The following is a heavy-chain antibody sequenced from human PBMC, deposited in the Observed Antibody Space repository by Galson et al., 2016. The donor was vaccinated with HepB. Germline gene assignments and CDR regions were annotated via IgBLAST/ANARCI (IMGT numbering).Heavy chain of an antibody. D-gene: IGHD1-1*01. J-gene: IGHJ6*02. V-gene: IGHV3-30*18. CDR1: GFTFSSYG. CDR3: AKDVWRGSGTDYYGMDV. Sequence: SLRLSCAAYGFTFSSYGMHWVRQAPGKGLEWVAVISYDGSDKCYADSVKGRFTISRDNSKNTLYLQMSSLRAEDTAVYYCAKDVWRGSGTDYYGMDVWGQGTTVTVSS. CDR2: ISYDGSDK.